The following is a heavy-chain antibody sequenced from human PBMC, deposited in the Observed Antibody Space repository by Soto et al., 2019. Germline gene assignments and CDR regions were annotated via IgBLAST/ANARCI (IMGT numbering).Heavy chain of an antibody. D-gene: IGHD3-16*01. CDR3: VRGGNAAGAFDI. J-gene: IGHJ3*02. Sequence: QVQLVGSGGDVVQPGRSLRLSCAASGFTFSHYGLHWVRQTPGKGLEWVAVIWDDGNKKFYADSVKGRFTISRDNAENMLDLQMNSLRAEDTAVYFCVRGGNAAGAFDICGQGTMVTVFS. V-gene: IGHV3-33*01. CDR1: GFTFSHYG. CDR2: IWDDGNKK.